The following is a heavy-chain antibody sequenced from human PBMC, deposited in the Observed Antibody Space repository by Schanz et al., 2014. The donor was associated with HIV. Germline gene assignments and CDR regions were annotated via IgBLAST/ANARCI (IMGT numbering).Heavy chain of an antibody. D-gene: IGHD4-17*01. V-gene: IGHV3-23*01. J-gene: IGHJ6*02. CDR1: GFTFSNYA. CDR3: AKEGYGEGYYGMDV. CDR2: ISGSGVYT. Sequence: EVQLLESGGGLVQPGGSLRLSCAASGFTFSNYAMTWVRQAPGKGLEWVSAISGSGVYTYYADSVKGRFTISRDNSKNTLYLQMNSLRAEDTAVYYCAKEGYGEGYYGMDVWGQGTTVTVSS.